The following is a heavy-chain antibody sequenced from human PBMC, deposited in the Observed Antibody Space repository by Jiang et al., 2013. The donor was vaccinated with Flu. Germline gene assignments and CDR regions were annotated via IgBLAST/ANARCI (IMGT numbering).Heavy chain of an antibody. CDR3: ARRLRGGGRGGTDWFDP. CDR2: IYHSGST. V-gene: IGHV4-38-2*01. CDR1: GYSISSGYY. D-gene: IGHD2-21*02. J-gene: IGHJ5*02. Sequence: PGLVKPSETLSLTCAVSGYSISSGYYWGWIRQPPGKGLEWIGSIYHSGSTYYNPSLKSRVTISVDTSKNQFSLKLSSVTAADTAVYYCARRLRGGGRGGTDWFDPWGQGTLVTVSS.